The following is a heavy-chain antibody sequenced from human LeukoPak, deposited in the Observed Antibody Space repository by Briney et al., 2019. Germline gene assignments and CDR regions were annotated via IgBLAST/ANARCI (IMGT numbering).Heavy chain of an antibody. V-gene: IGHV4-59*04. D-gene: IGHD3-3*01. CDR1: GGSISSYY. J-gene: IGHJ3*02. Sequence: SETLSLTCTVSGGSISSYYWSWIRQPPGKGLEWIGYIYYSGSTYYNPSLKSRVTISVDTSKNQFSLKLSSVTAADTAVYYCARRIEGYYDFWSGYYSGAFDIWGQGTMVTVSS. CDR3: ARRIEGYYDFWSGYYSGAFDI. CDR2: IYYSGST.